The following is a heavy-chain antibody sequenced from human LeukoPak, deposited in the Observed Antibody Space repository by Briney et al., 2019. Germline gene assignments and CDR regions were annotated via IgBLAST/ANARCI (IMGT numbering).Heavy chain of an antibody. D-gene: IGHD1-1*01. CDR2: IYYSGST. V-gene: IGHV4-59*11. CDR1: GGSISSHY. CDR3: ARSLELDRYYFDY. J-gene: IGHJ4*02. Sequence: SETLSLTCTVSGGSISSHYWSWIRQPPGKGLEWIGYIYYSGSTNYNPSLKSRVTISVDTSKIQFSLKLSSVTAADTAVYYCARSLELDRYYFDYWGQGTLVTVSS.